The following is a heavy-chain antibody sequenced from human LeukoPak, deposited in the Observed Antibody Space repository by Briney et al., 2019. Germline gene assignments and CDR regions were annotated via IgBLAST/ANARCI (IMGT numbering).Heavy chain of an antibody. CDR1: GYTFTTYA. V-gene: IGHV1-2*02. CDR2: INPNSGGT. J-gene: IGHJ3*02. D-gene: IGHD3-16*02. Sequence: ASVKVSCKASGYTFTTYAMNWVRQAPGQGLEWMGWINPNSGGTNYAQKFQGRVTMTRDTSISTAYMELSRLRSDDTAVYYCARGYGDYVWGSYRHDAFDIWGQGTMVTVSS. CDR3: ARGYGDYVWGSYRHDAFDI.